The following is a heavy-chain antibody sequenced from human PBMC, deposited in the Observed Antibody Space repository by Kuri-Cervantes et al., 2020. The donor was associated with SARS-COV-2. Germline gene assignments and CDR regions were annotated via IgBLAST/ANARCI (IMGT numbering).Heavy chain of an antibody. Sequence: ESLKISCTVSGGSISSSSYYWGWIRQPPGKGLEWIGSIYYSGSTYYNPSLKSRVTISVDTSKNQFSLKLSSVTAADTAVYYCARGRSARSLYGSGGDFDYWGQGTLVTVSS. V-gene: IGHV4-39*01. J-gene: IGHJ4*02. CDR3: ARGRSARSLYGSGGDFDY. D-gene: IGHD3-10*01. CDR1: GGSISSSSYY. CDR2: IYYSGST.